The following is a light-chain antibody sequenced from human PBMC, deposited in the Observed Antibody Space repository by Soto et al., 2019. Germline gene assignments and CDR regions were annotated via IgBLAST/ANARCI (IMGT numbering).Light chain of an antibody. Sequence: EIVLPQSPATLSLSPGERATLSCRASQSVSSDLAWYQQKPGQAPRLLMFDASNRAAGIPARFSGSGSGTDFTLTISSLEPEDVAVYYCQQRSNWPWTFGQGTKVDIK. V-gene: IGKV3-11*01. CDR2: DAS. J-gene: IGKJ1*01. CDR3: QQRSNWPWT. CDR1: QSVSSD.